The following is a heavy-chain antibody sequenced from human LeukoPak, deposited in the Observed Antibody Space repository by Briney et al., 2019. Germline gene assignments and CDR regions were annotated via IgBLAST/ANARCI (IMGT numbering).Heavy chain of an antibody. CDR3: ASYSSGWYGSFFYFDY. J-gene: IGHJ4*02. D-gene: IGHD6-19*01. CDR2: IYYSGST. Sequence: SETLSLTCTVSGGSISSYYWSWIRQPPGKGLEWIGYIYYSGSTNYNPSLKSRVTISVDTSKNQFSLKLSSVTAADTAVYYRASYSSGWYGSFFYFDYWGRGTLVTVSS. CDR1: GGSISSYY. V-gene: IGHV4-59*01.